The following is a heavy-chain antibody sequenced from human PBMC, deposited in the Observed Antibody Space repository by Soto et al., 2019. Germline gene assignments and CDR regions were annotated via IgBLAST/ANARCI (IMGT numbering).Heavy chain of an antibody. CDR1: GDSVSSNTAS. CDR2: TYFKSKWYN. Sequence: SQTLSLTCALSGDSVSSNTASWNWIRQSPSRGLEWLGRTYFKSKWYNYYAVSVKSRIIINPDTSNNQFSLQLNSVPPEDTAVSFRAQGHNIAPTTGYAFDTWGQGIMVTVSS. J-gene: IGHJ4*02. V-gene: IGHV6-1*01. CDR3: AQGHNIAPTTGYAFDT. D-gene: IGHD5-12*01.